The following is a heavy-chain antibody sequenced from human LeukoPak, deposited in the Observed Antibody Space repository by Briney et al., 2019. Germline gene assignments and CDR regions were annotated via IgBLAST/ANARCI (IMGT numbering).Heavy chain of an antibody. V-gene: IGHV4-39*01. CDR1: GGSISSSSYY. CDR3: GAGTDHYYYYYGMDV. J-gene: IGHJ6*02. D-gene: IGHD6-19*01. Sequence: KTSETLSLTCTVSGGSISSSSYYWGWIRQPPWKGLEWIGSIYYSGSTYYNPSLKSRVTISVDTSKNQFSLKLSSVTAADTAVYYCGAGTDHYYYYYGMDVWGQGTTVTVSS. CDR2: IYYSGST.